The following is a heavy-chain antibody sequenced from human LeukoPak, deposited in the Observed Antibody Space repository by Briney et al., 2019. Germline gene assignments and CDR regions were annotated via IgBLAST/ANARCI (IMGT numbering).Heavy chain of an antibody. Sequence: ASVKVSCKAPGYIFTNHFVHWVRQAPGQGLEWMGIINPSGGSTSYAQKFQGRVTMTRDTSTSTVYMELSSLRSEDTAVYYCGCGGPDYWGQGTLVTISS. CDR3: GCGGPDY. V-gene: IGHV1-46*01. D-gene: IGHD2-21*01. CDR1: GYIFTNHF. J-gene: IGHJ4*02. CDR2: INPSGGST.